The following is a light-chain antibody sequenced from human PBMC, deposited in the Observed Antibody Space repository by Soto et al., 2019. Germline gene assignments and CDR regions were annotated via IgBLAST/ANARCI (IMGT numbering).Light chain of an antibody. CDR1: LSVSVY. J-gene: IGKJ5*01. Sequence: EIVRTQSPATLSLSPGERATLSCRTSLSVSVYLDWYQQKPGQAPRFLISDASNRATGIPARFSGSGSGTDFTPTISSLEPEDFAVYYGHQRQYWPPITFGQGTRLEIK. CDR2: DAS. CDR3: HQRQYWPPIT. V-gene: IGKV3-11*01.